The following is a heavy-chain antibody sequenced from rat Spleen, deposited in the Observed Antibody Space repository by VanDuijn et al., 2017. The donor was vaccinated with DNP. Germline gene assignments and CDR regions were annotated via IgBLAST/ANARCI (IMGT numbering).Heavy chain of an antibody. CDR2: IIYDGSRT. D-gene: IGHD1-7*01. CDR1: GFTFSDYN. J-gene: IGHJ2*01. Sequence: EVQLVESGGGLVQPGRSLKFSCAASGFTFSDYNMAWVRQAPKKGLEWVATIIYDGSRTYYRDSVKGRFTISRDNANSILNLQMTSLRSEDTATYYCTRDGPPYYGVPFDYWGQGVMVTVSS. V-gene: IGHV5S10*01. CDR3: TRDGPPYYGVPFDY.